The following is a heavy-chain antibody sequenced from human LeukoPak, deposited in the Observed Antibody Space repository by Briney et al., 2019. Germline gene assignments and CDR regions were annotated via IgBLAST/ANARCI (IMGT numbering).Heavy chain of an antibody. D-gene: IGHD3-10*01. J-gene: IGHJ4*02. CDR2: FDPEDGET. CDR3: ATLMVRGVKGDHYFDY. CDR1: GYTLTELS. V-gene: IGHV1-24*01. Sequence: ASVKVSCKVSGYTLTELSMHWVRQAPGKGLEWMGGFDPEDGETIYAQKFQGRVTMTEDTSTDTAYMELSSLRSEDTAVYYCATLMVRGVKGDHYFDYWGQGTLVTVSS.